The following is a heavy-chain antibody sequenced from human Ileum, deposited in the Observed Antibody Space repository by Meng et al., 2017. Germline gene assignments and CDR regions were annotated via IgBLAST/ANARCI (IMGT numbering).Heavy chain of an antibody. J-gene: IGHJ4*02. V-gene: IGHV3-23*04. CDR1: GFTFSNYA. CDR2: ITVSGGST. Sequence: LQLVESGGGLVLPGGSLRLSCSASGFTFSNYAMTWVRQAPGKGLECLSSITVSGGSTYYVDSVKGRFTVSRDNSKNTLYVQMNSLRAEDTAVYYCARVVDGYIYGGYFDYWGPGNLVTVSS. CDR3: ARVVDGYIYGGYFDY. D-gene: IGHD5-24*01.